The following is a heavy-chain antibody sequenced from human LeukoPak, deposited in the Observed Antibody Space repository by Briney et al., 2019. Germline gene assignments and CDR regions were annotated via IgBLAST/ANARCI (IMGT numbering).Heavy chain of an antibody. V-gene: IGHV2-5*02. J-gene: IGHJ4*02. Sequence: SGPTLVNPTQTLTLTCTFSGFSLGTSGVGVCWIRQPPGKALEWLALIYWDDDKRYRPSLRSRLTITKDTSKNQVVLTMTNMDPVDTATYYCAHFDSSAYYHTWGQGTLVTVSS. CDR1: GFSLGTSGVG. CDR3: AHFDSSAYYHT. D-gene: IGHD3-22*01. CDR2: IYWDDDK.